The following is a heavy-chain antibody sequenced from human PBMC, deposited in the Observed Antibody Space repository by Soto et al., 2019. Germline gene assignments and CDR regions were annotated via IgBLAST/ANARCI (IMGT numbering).Heavy chain of an antibody. J-gene: IGHJ5*02. CDR3: AKDRYYDFWSGLLGLFDP. D-gene: IGHD3-3*01. CDR2: ISGSGGST. CDR1: GFTFSSYA. V-gene: IGHV3-23*01. Sequence: EVQLLESGGGLVQPGGSLRLSCAASGFTFSSYAMSWVRQAPGKGLEWVSAISGSGGSTYYADSVKGRFTISRDNSKNTLYLQMNSLRAEDTAVYYCAKDRYYDFWSGLLGLFDPWGQGTLVTVSS.